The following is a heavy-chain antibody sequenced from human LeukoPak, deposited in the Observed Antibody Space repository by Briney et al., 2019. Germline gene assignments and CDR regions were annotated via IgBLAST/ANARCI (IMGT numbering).Heavy chain of an antibody. J-gene: IGHJ4*02. CDR2: IIPILGIA. CDR3: ARPLGYHSSGYFDY. V-gene: IGHV1-69*02. Sequence: SVKVSCKASGGTFSSYTISWVRQAHGQGLEWMGRIIPILGIANYAQKFQGRVTITADKSTSTAYMELSSLRSEDTAVYYCARPLGYHSSGYFDYWGQGTLVTVSS. CDR1: GGTFSSYT. D-gene: IGHD3-22*01.